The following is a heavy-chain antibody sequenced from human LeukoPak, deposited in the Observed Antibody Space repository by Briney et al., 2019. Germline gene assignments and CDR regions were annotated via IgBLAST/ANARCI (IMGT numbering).Heavy chain of an antibody. CDR2: IYHSGST. V-gene: IGHV4-30-2*01. J-gene: IGHJ4*02. Sequence: SETLSLTCTVSGGSISSGGYYWSWIRQPPGKGLEWIGYIYHSGSTYYNPSLKSRVTISVDRSKNQFSLKLSSVTAADTAVYYCARLVSLWFGELLPDYWGQGTLVTVSS. D-gene: IGHD3-10*01. CDR3: ARLVSLWFGELLPDY. CDR1: GGSISSGGYY.